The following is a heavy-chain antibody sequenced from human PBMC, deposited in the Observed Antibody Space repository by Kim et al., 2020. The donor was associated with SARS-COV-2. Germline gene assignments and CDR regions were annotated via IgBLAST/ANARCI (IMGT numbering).Heavy chain of an antibody. CDR1: GGSFSGYY. CDR3: ARGVLLRSSWYLYYYYMDV. CDR2: INHSGST. J-gene: IGHJ6*03. V-gene: IGHV4-34*01. D-gene: IGHD6-13*01. Sequence: SETLSLTCAVYGGSFSGYYWSWIRQPPGKGLEWIGEINHSGSTNYNPSLKSRVTISVDTSKNQFSLKLSSVTAADTAVYYCARGVLLRSSWYLYYYYMDVWGKGTTVTVSS.